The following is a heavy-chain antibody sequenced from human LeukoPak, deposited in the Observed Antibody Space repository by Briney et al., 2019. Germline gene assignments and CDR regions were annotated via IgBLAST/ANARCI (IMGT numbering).Heavy chain of an antibody. CDR3: TRHYGDACWFDP. CDR1: GASISRHY. J-gene: IGHJ5*02. D-gene: IGHD4-17*01. Sequence: NPSETLSLTCTVPGASISRHYWSWIRQPPRKGLEWIGYIYYGGSPSYNPSLKSRVTISVDTSKNQFSLRLSSVTAADTAVYYCTRHYGDACWFDPWGQGTLVTVSS. CDR2: IYYGGSP. V-gene: IGHV4-59*08.